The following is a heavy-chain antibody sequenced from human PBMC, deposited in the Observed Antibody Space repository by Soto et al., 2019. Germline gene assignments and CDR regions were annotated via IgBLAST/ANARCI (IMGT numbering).Heavy chain of an antibody. CDR3: ARPGYCSGGSCYPDDAFDI. Sequence: VASVKVSCKASGYTFTSYGISWVRQAPGQGLEWMGWISAYNGNTNYAQKLQGRVTMTTDTSTSTAYMELRSLRSDDTAVYYCARPGYCSGGSCYPDDAFDIWGQGTMVTVSS. J-gene: IGHJ3*02. D-gene: IGHD2-15*01. V-gene: IGHV1-18*01. CDR2: ISAYNGNT. CDR1: GYTFTSYG.